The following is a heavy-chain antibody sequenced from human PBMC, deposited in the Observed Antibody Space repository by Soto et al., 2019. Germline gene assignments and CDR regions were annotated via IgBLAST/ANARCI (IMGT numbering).Heavy chain of an antibody. Sequence: SVKVSCKASGGTFSSYAISWVRQAPGQGLEWMGGIIPIFGTANYAQKFQGRVTITADESTSTAYMELSSLRSEDTAVLYCASYRGGTFYDFWRPYGMDVWGQGTTVTVSS. CDR1: GGTFSSYA. CDR2: IIPIFGTA. J-gene: IGHJ6*02. D-gene: IGHD3-3*01. V-gene: IGHV1-69*13. CDR3: ASYRGGTFYDFWRPYGMDV.